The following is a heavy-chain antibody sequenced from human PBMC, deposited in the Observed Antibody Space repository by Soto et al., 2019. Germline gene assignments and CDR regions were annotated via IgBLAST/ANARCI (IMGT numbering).Heavy chain of an antibody. D-gene: IGHD3-22*01. Sequence: SETLSLTCTVSGGSISSGGYYWSWIRQHPGKGLEWIGYIYYSGSTHYNPSLKSRVTISVDTSKNQFSLRLSSVTAADTAVYYCXRDQDFYDSSGHDAFEIWGQGTMVTVSS. V-gene: IGHV4-31*03. CDR1: GGSISSGGYY. J-gene: IGHJ3*02. CDR3: XRDQDFYDSSGHDAFEI. CDR2: IYYSGST.